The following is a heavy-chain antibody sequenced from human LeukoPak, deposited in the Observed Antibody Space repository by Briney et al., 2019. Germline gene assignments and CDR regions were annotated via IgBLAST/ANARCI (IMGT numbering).Heavy chain of an antibody. V-gene: IGHV4-34*01. Sequence: SETLSLTCAVYGGSFSGYYWSWIRQPPGKGLEWIWEINHSGSTNYNPSLKSRVTISVDTSKNQFSLKLSSVTAADTAVYYCARGTKPIVVVPAALDYWGQGTLVTVSS. CDR2: INHSGST. D-gene: IGHD2-2*01. CDR3: ARGTKPIVVVPAALDY. CDR1: GGSFSGYY. J-gene: IGHJ4*02.